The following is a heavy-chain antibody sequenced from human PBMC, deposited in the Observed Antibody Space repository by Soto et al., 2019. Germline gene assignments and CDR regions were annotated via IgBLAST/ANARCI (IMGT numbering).Heavy chain of an antibody. V-gene: IGHV4-39*01. CDR3: SRRAPEGFDP. CDR2: INHSGNT. J-gene: IGHJ5*02. Sequence: SETLSLTCAVSGGSIGTSAYYWGWIRQAPGKGLEWIGSINHSGNTYLSPSLKDRVTMSVDTSKNSFSLKLRSATAADTGLYYCSRRAPEGFDPWGQGTLVTSPQ. CDR1: GGSIGTSAYY.